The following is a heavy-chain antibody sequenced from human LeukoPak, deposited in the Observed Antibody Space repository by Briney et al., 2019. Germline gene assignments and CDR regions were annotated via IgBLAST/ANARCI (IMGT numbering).Heavy chain of an antibody. CDR2: ISYDGSNN. CDR3: AKDRSRYASGGMDV. V-gene: IGHV3-30-3*01. Sequence: GGSLRLSCAASGFNFSYYTMHWVRQAPGKGLEWVAVISYDGSNNYHADSVKGRFTISRDNSKNTLYLQMNSLRAEDTAVYYCAKDRSRYASGGMDVWGQGTTVTVSS. D-gene: IGHD3-16*02. CDR1: GFNFSYYT. J-gene: IGHJ6*02.